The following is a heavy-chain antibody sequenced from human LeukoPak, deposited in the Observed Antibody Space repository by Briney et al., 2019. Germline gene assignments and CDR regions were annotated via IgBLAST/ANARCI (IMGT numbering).Heavy chain of an antibody. CDR1: GSTFSSHT. V-gene: IGHV3-48*04. J-gene: IGHJ6*02. CDR3: AREPERGYSYGQDYYYGMDV. D-gene: IGHD5-18*01. Sequence: GGSLRLSCAASGSTFSSHTMNWVRQAPGKGLEWISYISNTGSVIYYADSVKGRFTISRDNAKNSLYLQMNSLRAEDTAVYYCAREPERGYSYGQDYYYGMDVWGQGTTVTVSS. CDR2: ISNTGSVI.